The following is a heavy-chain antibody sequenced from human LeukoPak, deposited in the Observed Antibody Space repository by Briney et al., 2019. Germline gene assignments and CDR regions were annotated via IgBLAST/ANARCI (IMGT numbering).Heavy chain of an antibody. CDR2: INHSGST. Sequence: SETLSLTCAVYGGSFSGYYWSWIRQPPGKGLEWIGEINHSGSTNYNPSPKSRVTISVDTSKNQFSLKLSSVTAADTAVYYCARDRRNGLAVAGTRPNWFDPWGQGTLVTVSS. J-gene: IGHJ5*02. CDR1: GGSFSGYY. CDR3: ARDRRNGLAVAGTRPNWFDP. D-gene: IGHD6-19*01. V-gene: IGHV4-34*01.